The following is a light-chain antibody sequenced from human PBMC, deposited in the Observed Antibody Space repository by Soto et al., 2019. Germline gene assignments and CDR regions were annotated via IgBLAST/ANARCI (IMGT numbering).Light chain of an antibody. J-gene: IGLJ1*01. CDR2: DVS. V-gene: IGLV2-11*01. CDR1: SSDVGAYNY. CDR3: CVIAALRAA. Sequence: QSVLTQPPSVSGSPGQSVTISCTGTSSDVGAYNYVSWYQQHPGKAPKVMIYDVSKRPSGVPDRFSGSKSGNTASLTISGLLAEDESISYCCVIAALRAAFASGPKVTFL.